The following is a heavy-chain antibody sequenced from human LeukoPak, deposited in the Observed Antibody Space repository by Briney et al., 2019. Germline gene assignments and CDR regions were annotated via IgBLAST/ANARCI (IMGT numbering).Heavy chain of an antibody. CDR3: ARDASNIDFAPYFYYMDV. Sequence: GGSLRLSCTASGFTLSLYSMHWVRQAPGKRLEWVSSIGRSSQYIYYGDSVRGRFTISRDNAKNSLYLDMNSPRAEDTALYYCARDASNIDFAPYFYYMDVWGKGTTVTVSS. J-gene: IGHJ6*03. CDR1: GFTLSLYS. CDR2: IGRSSQYI. D-gene: IGHD3-3*01. V-gene: IGHV3-21*01.